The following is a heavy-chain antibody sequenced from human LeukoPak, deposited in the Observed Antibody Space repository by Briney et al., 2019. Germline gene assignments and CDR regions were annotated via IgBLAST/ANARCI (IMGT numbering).Heavy chain of an antibody. D-gene: IGHD2/OR15-2a*01. V-gene: IGHV4-59*10. CDR2: IYTSGST. CDR3: AAYYESLDGFDI. Sequence: SETLSLTCAVYGGSFSGYYWSWIRQPAGKGLEWIGRIYTSGSTNYNPSLKSRVTMSVDTSKNQFSLKLSSVTAADTAVYYCAAYYESLDGFDIWGQGTMVTVSS. J-gene: IGHJ3*02. CDR1: GGSFSGYY.